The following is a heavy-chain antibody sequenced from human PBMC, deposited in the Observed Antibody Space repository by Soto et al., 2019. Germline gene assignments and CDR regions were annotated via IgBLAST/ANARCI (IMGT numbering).Heavy chain of an antibody. CDR3: ARGGDSYDYGEYYYYGMDV. Sequence: EVQLVESGGGLVQPGGSLRLSCAASGFSVSNNYMSWVRQAPGKGLEWVSAINSGGNTYYADSVKGRFTISRDNSKNTVYLQTNSVGAEDTAVYYCARGGDSYDYGEYYYYGMDVWGQGTTFTVSS. J-gene: IGHJ6*02. CDR2: INSGGNT. V-gene: IGHV3-66*01. D-gene: IGHD3-16*01. CDR1: GFSVSNNY.